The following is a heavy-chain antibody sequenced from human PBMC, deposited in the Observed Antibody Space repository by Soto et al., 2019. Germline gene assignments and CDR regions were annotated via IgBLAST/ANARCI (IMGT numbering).Heavy chain of an antibody. D-gene: IGHD5-12*01. Sequence: QVQLVQSGAEVRKPGSSVKVSCKTSGGLISKYSFNWVRQAPGQGLEWMGGVLPIRGSTDYAQKFQGRLTITADRSTSTVYMELSRLRSDDTANYYCATFRVRGGPLRFEDGGQGMLISVSS. V-gene: IGHV1-69*06. CDR3: ATFRVRGGPLRFED. CDR1: GGLISKYS. CDR2: VLPIRGST. J-gene: IGHJ4*01.